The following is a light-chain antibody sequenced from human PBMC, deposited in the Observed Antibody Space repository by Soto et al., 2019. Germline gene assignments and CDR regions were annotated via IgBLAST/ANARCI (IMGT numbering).Light chain of an antibody. J-gene: IGLJ2*01. CDR1: SSDVGGYNY. V-gene: IGLV2-14*03. Sequence: QSALTQPASVSGSPGQSITISCTGTSSDVGGYNYVHWYQQHPGKAPKLIIYDVTNRPSGISNRFFGSKSGNTASLTISGLRTEDEATYYCSSYTSSVTMVFGGGTKVTV. CDR2: DVT. CDR3: SSYTSSVTMV.